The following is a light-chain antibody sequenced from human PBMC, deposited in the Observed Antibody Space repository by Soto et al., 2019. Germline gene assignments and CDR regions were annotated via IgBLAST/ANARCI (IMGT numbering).Light chain of an antibody. CDR2: GAS. Sequence: EIVLTQSPGTLSLSPGERATLSCRASQTVTNNYLAWYQQKPGLAPRLLIFGASSRATGIPDRFGGSGSGTDFTLTISSLEPEDFAVYYCQQYGSSPLFTLGPGTKVDFK. CDR1: QTVTNNY. CDR3: QQYGSSPLFT. V-gene: IGKV3-20*01. J-gene: IGKJ3*01.